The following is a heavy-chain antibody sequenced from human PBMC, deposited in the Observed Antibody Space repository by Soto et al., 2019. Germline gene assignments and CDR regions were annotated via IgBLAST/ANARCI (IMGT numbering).Heavy chain of an antibody. CDR3: ARTGGNSNYYGMDV. D-gene: IGHD2-8*02. J-gene: IGHJ6*02. CDR1: GFTFSSYA. Sequence: PGGSLRLSCAASGFTFSSYAMHWVRQAPGKGQEWVAVISHDGSNKYYADSVKGRFTISRDNSKNTLYLQMNSLRAEDTAVYYCARTGGNSNYYGMDVWGQGTTVTVSS. CDR2: ISHDGSNK. V-gene: IGHV3-30-3*01.